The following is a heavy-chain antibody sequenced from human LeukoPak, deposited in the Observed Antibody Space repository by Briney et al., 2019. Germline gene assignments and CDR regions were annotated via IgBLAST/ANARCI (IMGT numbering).Heavy chain of an antibody. D-gene: IGHD5-12*01. Sequence: PSETLSLTCTVSGGSISIATFYWGWIRQPPGKGLEWLGSIYYSGSTYYNPSLKSRVTMSVDTSNNQFSLKLTSVTAADTAVYYCARLDIVATMGFDYWGQGTLVTVSS. CDR1: GGSISIATFY. CDR3: ARLDIVATMGFDY. J-gene: IGHJ4*02. CDR2: IYYSGST. V-gene: IGHV4-39*01.